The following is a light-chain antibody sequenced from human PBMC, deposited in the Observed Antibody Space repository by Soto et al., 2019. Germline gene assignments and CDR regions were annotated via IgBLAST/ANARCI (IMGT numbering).Light chain of an antibody. Sequence: DIQMTQSPSSLSASVGDRVTITCQASQDIANYLNWYQQKAGRAPKFLIYDASNLETGVPSRFSGSGSGTDFTLTISSLQPEDIATYYCQQYDNLPLTFGGGTKVEFK. CDR3: QQYDNLPLT. V-gene: IGKV1-33*01. CDR1: QDIANY. CDR2: DAS. J-gene: IGKJ4*01.